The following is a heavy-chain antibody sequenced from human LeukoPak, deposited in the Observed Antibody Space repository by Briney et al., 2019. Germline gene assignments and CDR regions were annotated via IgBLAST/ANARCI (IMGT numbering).Heavy chain of an antibody. Sequence: SETLSLTCTVSGDSISGFYWSWIRQAAGKGLEWIGRIYTTGSTDYNSSLKSRVTMSVDTSKNQFSLKVISVTAADTAVYYCAKSNGYGLVDIWGQGTMVTVSS. CDR2: IYTTGST. CDR1: GDSISGFY. CDR3: AKSNGYGLVDI. D-gene: IGHD3-10*01. J-gene: IGHJ3*02. V-gene: IGHV4-4*07.